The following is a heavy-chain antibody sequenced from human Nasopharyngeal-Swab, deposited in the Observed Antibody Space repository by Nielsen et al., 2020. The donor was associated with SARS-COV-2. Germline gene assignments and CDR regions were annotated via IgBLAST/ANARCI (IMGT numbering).Heavy chain of an antibody. CDR2: INPNSGGT. CDR3: ARESRMATGGTDY. J-gene: IGHJ4*02. CDR1: GYTFSGYY. V-gene: IGHV1-2*06. Sequence: ASVKVSCKASGYTFSGYYMHWMRQAPGQGLEWMGRINPNSGGTNYAQQFQGRVTMTRDTSISTVYMELSSLGYDDTAMYYCARESRMATGGTDYWGQGTLVTVSS. D-gene: IGHD6-13*01.